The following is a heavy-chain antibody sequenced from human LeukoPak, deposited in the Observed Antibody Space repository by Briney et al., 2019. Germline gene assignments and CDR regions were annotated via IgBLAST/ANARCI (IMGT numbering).Heavy chain of an antibody. V-gene: IGHV1-2*02. J-gene: IGHJ5*02. CDR2: INPNSGGT. Sequence: GASVKVSCKASGYTFTGYYMHWVRQAPGQGLEWMGWINPNSGGTNYAQKFQGRVTMTRDTSISTAYMELSRLRSDDTAVYYCARKGVALLWFGEPPGWFDPWGQGTLVTVSS. D-gene: IGHD3-10*01. CDR1: GYTFTGYY. CDR3: ARKGVALLWFGEPPGWFDP.